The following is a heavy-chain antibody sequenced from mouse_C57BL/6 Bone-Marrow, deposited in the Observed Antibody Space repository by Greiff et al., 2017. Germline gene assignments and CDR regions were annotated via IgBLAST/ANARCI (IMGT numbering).Heavy chain of an antibody. CDR1: GYTFTSYW. CDR2: IYPTSGRT. J-gene: IGHJ2*01. D-gene: IGHD4-1*01. V-gene: IGHV1-55*01. CDR3: ARSGPLGRSFDY. Sequence: VQLQQPGAELVKPGASVKMSCKASGYTFTSYWITWVQQRPGQGLEWIGDIYPTSGRTNYNEKCKSKAILTVDTSSTTAYMQLSSRTSEDSAVFYCARSGPLGRSFDYWGQGTTLTVSS.